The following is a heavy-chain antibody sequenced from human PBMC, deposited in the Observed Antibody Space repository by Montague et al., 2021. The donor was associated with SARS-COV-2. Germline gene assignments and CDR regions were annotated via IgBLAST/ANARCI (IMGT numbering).Heavy chain of an antibody. Sequence: TLSLTCTVSGGSTSSGRYYCSWIRQPPGKGLEWIGRIYISGHSYYSFSLKSRVTISVDTSKNQFYLKLTSVTAADTAVYYCAREHRYRTADLDIWGQGSMVTVSS. CDR2: IYISGHS. D-gene: IGHD5-18*01. J-gene: IGHJ3*02. CDR1: GGSTSSGRYY. CDR3: AREHRYRTADLDI. V-gene: IGHV4-61*02.